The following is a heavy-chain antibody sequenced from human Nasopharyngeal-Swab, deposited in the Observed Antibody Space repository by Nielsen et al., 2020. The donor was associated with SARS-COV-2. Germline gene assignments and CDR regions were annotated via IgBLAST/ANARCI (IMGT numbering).Heavy chain of an antibody. CDR1: GFTFSSYA. V-gene: IGHV3-30*02. CDR3: ANLLV. J-gene: IGHJ3*01. CDR2: IRYDGSNK. Sequence: GESLKISCAASGFTFSSYAMHWVRQAPGKGLEWVAFIRYDGSNKYYADSVKGRFTISRDNSKNTLYLQMNSLRAEDTAVYYCANLLVWGQGTMVTVSS.